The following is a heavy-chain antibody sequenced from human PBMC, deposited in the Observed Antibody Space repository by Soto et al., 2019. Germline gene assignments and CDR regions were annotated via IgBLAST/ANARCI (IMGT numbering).Heavy chain of an antibody. CDR3: ERARRVYGMDV. CDR2: INHSGST. Sequence: SETLSLTCAVYGGSFSGYYWSWIRQPPGKGLEWIGEINHSGSTNYNPSLKSRVTISVDTSKNQFSLKLSSVTAADTAVYYCERARRVYGMDVWGQGTTVTVSS. V-gene: IGHV4-34*01. J-gene: IGHJ6*02. CDR1: GGSFSGYY.